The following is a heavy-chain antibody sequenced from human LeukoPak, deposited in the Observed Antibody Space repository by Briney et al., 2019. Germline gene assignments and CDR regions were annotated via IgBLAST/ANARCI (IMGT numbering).Heavy chain of an antibody. Sequence: ASVKVSCNTSGYTFTSYGNSWVRQAPRQALKWMGWVSAYNGHTSYAQKLQDRVTMTTDTSTSTAYMELRNLRSDDTAVYYCARELQTGWWEYWGQGTLVTVSS. CDR2: VSAYNGHT. CDR3: ARELQTGWWEY. CDR1: GYTFTSYG. J-gene: IGHJ4*02. D-gene: IGHD6-19*01. V-gene: IGHV1-18*01.